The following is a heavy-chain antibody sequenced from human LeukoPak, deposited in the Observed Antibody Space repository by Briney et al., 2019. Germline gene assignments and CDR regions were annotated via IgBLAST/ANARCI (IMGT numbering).Heavy chain of an antibody. CDR3: ARGRCSGGSCLGFDP. D-gene: IGHD2-15*01. V-gene: IGHV3-21*01. Sequence: GGSLRLSCAASGFTFSSYSMNGVRQAPGKGLEWVSSISSSSSYIYYADSVKGRFTISRDNAKNSLYLQMNSLRAEDTAVYYCARGRCSGGSCLGFDPWGQGTLVTVSP. CDR2: ISSSSSYI. CDR1: GFTFSSYS. J-gene: IGHJ5*02.